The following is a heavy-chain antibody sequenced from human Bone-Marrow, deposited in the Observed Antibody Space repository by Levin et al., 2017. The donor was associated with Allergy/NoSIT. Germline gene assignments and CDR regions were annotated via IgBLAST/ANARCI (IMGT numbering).Heavy chain of an antibody. V-gene: IGHV1-69*13. Sequence: ASVKVSCKASGGTFSSYAISWVRQAPGQGLEWMGGIIPISGTANYAQKFQGRVTITADESTSTAYMELSSLRSEDTAVYYCARLLGTTVTTEEGFDYWGQGTLVTVSS. CDR1: GGTFSSYA. CDR3: ARLLGTTVTTEEGFDY. J-gene: IGHJ4*02. CDR2: IIPISGTA. D-gene: IGHD4-11*01.